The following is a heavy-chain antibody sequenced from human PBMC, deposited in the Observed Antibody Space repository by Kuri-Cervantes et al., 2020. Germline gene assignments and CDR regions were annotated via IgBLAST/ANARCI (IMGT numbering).Heavy chain of an antibody. CDR3: ARYQGDCSANCRYLDY. Sequence: GGSLRLSCAASEFTFSNYGMHWVRQAPGKGLEWVAVIWYDGSNKYYAESVKGRFTISRDNSKNTVYMQMDSLRAEDTAMYYCARYQGDCSANCRYLDYWGQGTLVTVSS. J-gene: IGHJ4*02. CDR1: EFTFSNYG. CDR2: IWYDGSNK. D-gene: IGHD2-2*01. V-gene: IGHV3-33*01.